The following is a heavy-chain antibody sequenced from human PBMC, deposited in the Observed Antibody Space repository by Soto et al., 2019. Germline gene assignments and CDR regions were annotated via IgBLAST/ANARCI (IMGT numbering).Heavy chain of an antibody. Sequence: QAQVVQSGAEVRKPGSSVKLSCKASEGTFNSYAIAWVRQAPGQGLEWMGGIIPYYNTLNYAQKFQDRVTITADDSSNTVYMALSSLRSDDTAVYFCANGASRWYPYFFDSWAQGTLVTVSS. CDR1: EGTFNSYA. CDR3: ANGASRWYPYFFDS. J-gene: IGHJ4*02. D-gene: IGHD6-13*01. V-gene: IGHV1-69*01. CDR2: IIPYYNTL.